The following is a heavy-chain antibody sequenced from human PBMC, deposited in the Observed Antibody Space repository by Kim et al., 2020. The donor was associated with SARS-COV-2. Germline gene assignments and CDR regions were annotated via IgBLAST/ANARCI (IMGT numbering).Heavy chain of an antibody. CDR1: GFTFSSYA. J-gene: IGHJ6*02. Sequence: GGSLRLSCAASGFTFSSYAMHWVRQAPGKGLEWVAVISYDGGNKYYADSVKGRFTISRDNSKNTLYLQMNSLRAEDTAVYYCARGRKIYDFWSGYTPDYYYGMDVWGQGTTVTVSS. CDR2: ISYDGGNK. V-gene: IGHV3-30-3*01. CDR3: ARGRKIYDFWSGYTPDYYYGMDV. D-gene: IGHD3-3*01.